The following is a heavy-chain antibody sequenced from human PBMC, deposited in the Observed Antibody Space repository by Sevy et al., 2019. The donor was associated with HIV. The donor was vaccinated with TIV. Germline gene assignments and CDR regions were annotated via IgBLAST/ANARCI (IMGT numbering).Heavy chain of an antibody. V-gene: IGHV3-23*01. CDR1: AVPFSNYA. J-gene: IGHJ1*01. CDR2: IGTSGSTT. CDR3: AIEDTHRRRDF. Sequence: GGCLRLSCAASAVPFSNYAMSWVRQAPGKGLEWVSTIGTSGSTTKYAGPVRGRFTISRDNSRNTLYLQMNTLRLEDTAVYYSAIEDTHRRRDFWGQVTLVTVSS.